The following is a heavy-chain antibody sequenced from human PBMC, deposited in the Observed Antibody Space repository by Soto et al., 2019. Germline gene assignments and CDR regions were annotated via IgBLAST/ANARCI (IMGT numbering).Heavy chain of an antibody. CDR2: INPNSGGT. CDR3: ARVCSTTSCYSLFGMDV. CDR1: GYTFTGYY. J-gene: IGHJ6*02. V-gene: IGHV1-2*04. D-gene: IGHD2-2*01. Sequence: GASVKVSCKASGYTFTGYYMHWVRQAPGQGLEWMGWINPNSGGTNYAQKFQGWVTMTRDTSISTAYMEVSRLRSDDTAVYYCARVCSTTSCYSLFGMDVWRQGTTVTASS.